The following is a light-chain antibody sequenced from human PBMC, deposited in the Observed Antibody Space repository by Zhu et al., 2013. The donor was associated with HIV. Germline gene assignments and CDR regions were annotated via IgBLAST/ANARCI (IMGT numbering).Light chain of an antibody. CDR2: ATS. J-gene: IGKJ3*01. CDR1: QGIGNY. CDR3: QKYNSVPLT. V-gene: IGKV1-27*01. Sequence: DIQVTQSPSSLSASIGDRVTITCRASQGIGNYLAWYQQRPGKPPKLLISATSTLQSGVPSRFSGSGSGTGFTLTISSLQAEDVATYYCQKYNSVPLTFGPGTRVEIK.